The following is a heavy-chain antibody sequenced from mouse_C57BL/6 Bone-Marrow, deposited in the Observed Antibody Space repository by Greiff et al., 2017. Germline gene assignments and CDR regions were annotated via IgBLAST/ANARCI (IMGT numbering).Heavy chain of an antibody. CDR3: TLHYYGKDY. Sequence: EVTLQQSGAELVRPGASGKLSSTASGFNIKDDYMHWVKQRPEKGLEWIGWIDPENGDTEYDSQFPGKATLTADTSSNNSYLQRSSLTSEDTAVEYCTLHYYGKDYWGQGTTLTVSS. CDR2: IDPENGDT. V-gene: IGHV14-4*01. CDR1: GFNIKDDY. D-gene: IGHD1-1*01. J-gene: IGHJ2*01.